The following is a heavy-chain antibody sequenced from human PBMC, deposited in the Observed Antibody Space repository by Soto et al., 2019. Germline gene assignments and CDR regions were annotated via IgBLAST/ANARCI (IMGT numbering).Heavy chain of an antibody. D-gene: IGHD2-15*01. CDR3: ARVHLLDYYYYGMDV. V-gene: IGHV1-46*01. J-gene: IGHJ6*02. CDR1: GYTFTSYY. CDR2: INPSGGST. Sequence: ASVKVSCKASGYTFTSYYMHWVRQAPGQGLEWMGIINPSGGSTSYAQKFQGRVTMTRDTFTSTVYMELSSLRSEDTAVYYCARVHLLDYYYYGMDVWGQGTTVTVSS.